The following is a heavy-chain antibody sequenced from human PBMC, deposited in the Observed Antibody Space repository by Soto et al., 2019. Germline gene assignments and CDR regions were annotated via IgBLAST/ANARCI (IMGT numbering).Heavy chain of an antibody. V-gene: IGHV3-53*01. CDR2: IYSGGST. Sequence: GGSLRLSCAASGFTVSSNYMSWVRQAPGKGLEWVSVIYSGGSTYYADSVQGRFTISRDNSKNTLYLQMNSLRAEDTAVYSCARDSRGGIAAAGDAFDIWGQGTMVTVSS. J-gene: IGHJ3*02. D-gene: IGHD6-13*01. CDR1: GFTVSSNY. CDR3: ARDSRGGIAAAGDAFDI.